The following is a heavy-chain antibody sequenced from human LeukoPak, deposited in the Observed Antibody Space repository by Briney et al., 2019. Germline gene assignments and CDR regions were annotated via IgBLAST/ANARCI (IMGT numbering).Heavy chain of an antibody. V-gene: IGHV1-24*01. D-gene: IGHD2-2*01. CDR3: ATRLSSPDDY. Sequence: ASVKVSCKASGYTFTRYYMHWVRQAPGKGLEWMGGFDPEDGETIYAQKFQGRVTMTEDTSTDTAYMELSSLRSEDTAVYYCATRLSSPDDYWGQGTLVTVSS. CDR1: GYTFTRYY. J-gene: IGHJ4*02. CDR2: FDPEDGET.